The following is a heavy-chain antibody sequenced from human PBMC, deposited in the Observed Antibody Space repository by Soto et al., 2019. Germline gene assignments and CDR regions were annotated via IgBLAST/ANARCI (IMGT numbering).Heavy chain of an antibody. Sequence: SETLSLTCIVSGESISSSSYYWGWIRQPPGKGLEWIGSIYYSGRTYYNPSFKSRVTISIDTSKNQFSLKLSSVTATDTAVYYCARQRTTVVTQAYFDNWGQGALV. CDR2: IYYSGRT. V-gene: IGHV4-39*01. D-gene: IGHD2-21*02. CDR1: GESISSSSYY. J-gene: IGHJ4*02. CDR3: ARQRTTVVTQAYFDN.